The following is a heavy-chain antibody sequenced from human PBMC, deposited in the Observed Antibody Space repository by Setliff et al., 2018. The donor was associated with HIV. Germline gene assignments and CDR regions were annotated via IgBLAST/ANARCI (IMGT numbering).Heavy chain of an antibody. D-gene: IGHD5-18*01. CDR3: ARVGFSSRHTGDFFDS. CDR2: IIPMYGPA. Sequence: VKVSCKASGVTFSNCSISWVRQAPGQGLEWMGGIIPMYGPAHYAQKFQGRVTITADESTTTAYMELNSLTSEDTALYYCARVGFSSRHTGDFFDSWGQGTLVTVSS. V-gene: IGHV1-69*13. J-gene: IGHJ4*02. CDR1: GVTFSNCS.